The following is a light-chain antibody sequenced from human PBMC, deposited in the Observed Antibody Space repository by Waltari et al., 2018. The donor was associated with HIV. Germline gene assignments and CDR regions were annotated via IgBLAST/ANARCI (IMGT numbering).Light chain of an antibody. CDR3: SSVTTSNTLL. CDR1: SSDIGSYNY. Sequence: QSALTQPASVSGSPGQSITVSCTGTSSDIGSYNYVSWYQQTPGTPPKRVIYEVNNRPSGRANRFSGSKSGTTASLTISRLQTEDEAHYYCSSVTTSNTLLFGGGTKVTVL. CDR2: EVN. V-gene: IGLV2-14*01. J-gene: IGLJ2*01.